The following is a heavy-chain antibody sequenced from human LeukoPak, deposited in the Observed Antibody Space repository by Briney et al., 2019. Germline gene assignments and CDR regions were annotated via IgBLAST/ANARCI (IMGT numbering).Heavy chain of an antibody. CDR3: ARDKADGYNLAVY. D-gene: IGHD5-24*01. J-gene: IGHJ4*02. CDR2: IYYSGST. Sequence: SETLSLTCTVSGGSISSSSHYWGWIRQPPGKGLEWIGSIYYSGSTYYNPSLKSRVTISVDTSKNQFSLKLSSVTAADTAVYYCARDKADGYNLAVYWGQGTLVTVSS. CDR1: GGSISSSSHY. V-gene: IGHV4-39*07.